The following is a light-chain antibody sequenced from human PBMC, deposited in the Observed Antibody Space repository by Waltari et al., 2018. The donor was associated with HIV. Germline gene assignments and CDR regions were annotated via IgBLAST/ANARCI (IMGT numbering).Light chain of an antibody. CDR3: QQYHSTPFT. CDR1: QSVLYSSNNKNY. Sequence: DIVMTQSPDSLAVSLGERATIHCKSSQSVLYSSNNKNYLTWYQQKPGQPPKPLVYWASTRESGVPDRFSGSGSGTDFTLTISSLQAEDVAVYYCQQYHSTPFTFGPGTKVDIK. CDR2: WAS. V-gene: IGKV4-1*01. J-gene: IGKJ3*01.